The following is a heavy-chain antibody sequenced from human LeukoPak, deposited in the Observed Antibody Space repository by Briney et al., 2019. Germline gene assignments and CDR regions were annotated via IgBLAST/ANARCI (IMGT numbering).Heavy chain of an antibody. D-gene: IGHD6-13*01. V-gene: IGHV4-39*07. CDR2: IYYSGST. J-gene: IGHJ5*02. Sequence: PSETLSLTCTVSGGSISSSSYYWGWIRQPPGKVLEWIGSIYYSGSTYYNPSLKSRVTISVDTSKNQFSLKLSSVTAADTAVYYCARSTTSWYGNWFDPWGQGSLVTVSS. CDR3: ARSTTSWYGNWFDP. CDR1: GGSISSSSYY.